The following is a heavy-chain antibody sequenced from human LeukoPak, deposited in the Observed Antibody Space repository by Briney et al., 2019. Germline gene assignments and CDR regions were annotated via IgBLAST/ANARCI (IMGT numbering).Heavy chain of an antibody. D-gene: IGHD5-18*01. Sequence: GGSLRLSCAASGFTFSNAWMSWVRQAPGKGLEWVAAIWYDGSGEYSADSLKGRFTISRDNSKNTLYLQMNSLRAEDTAVYYCAREAGYSYGEFDYWGQGTLVTVSS. CDR3: AREAGYSYGEFDY. J-gene: IGHJ4*02. CDR2: IWYDGSGE. V-gene: IGHV3-33*08. CDR1: GFTFSNAW.